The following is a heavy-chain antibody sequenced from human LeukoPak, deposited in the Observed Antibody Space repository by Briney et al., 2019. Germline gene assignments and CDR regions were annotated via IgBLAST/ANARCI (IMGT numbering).Heavy chain of an antibody. CDR2: IYYSGST. J-gene: IGHJ3*01. Sequence: SETLSLTCTVSGGSISSYYWSWIRQPPGKGLEWIGYIYYSGSTNYNPSLKSRVTISVDTSKNQFSLKLSSVTAADTAVYYCARRGSWSGKYDFDVWGQGTLVTVSS. CDR3: ARRGSWSGKYDFDV. V-gene: IGHV4-59*01. CDR1: GGSISSYY. D-gene: IGHD6-13*01.